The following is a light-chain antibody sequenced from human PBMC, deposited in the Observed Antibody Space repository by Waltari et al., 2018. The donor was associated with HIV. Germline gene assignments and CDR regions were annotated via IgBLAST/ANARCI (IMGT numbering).Light chain of an antibody. Sequence: QSVLTQPPSVSAAPGQKVTISCSGSSSNIGNNYVSWYQQLPGTAPKLLIYDKNKRPSGIPDRFSGSKSGTSATLGITGLQTGDEADYYCGTWDSSLSAGVVLGGGTKLTVL. CDR3: GTWDSSLSAGVV. CDR2: DKN. V-gene: IGLV1-51*01. J-gene: IGLJ2*01. CDR1: SSNIGNNY.